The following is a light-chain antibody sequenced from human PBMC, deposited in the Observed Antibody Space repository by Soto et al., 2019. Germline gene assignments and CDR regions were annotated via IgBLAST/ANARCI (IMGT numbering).Light chain of an antibody. J-gene: IGKJ1*01. V-gene: IGKV1-5*01. CDR2: DAS. CDR3: QQYDLYWT. CDR1: QSIDKK. Sequence: DIPMTQSPSTQSASVGDRVIITCRASQSIDKKLAWYQQKPGKAPKLLIFDASTLESGVPSRFSGGGSGTEFSLSINNLQPDDFGIYYCQQYDLYWTFGQGTKVEI.